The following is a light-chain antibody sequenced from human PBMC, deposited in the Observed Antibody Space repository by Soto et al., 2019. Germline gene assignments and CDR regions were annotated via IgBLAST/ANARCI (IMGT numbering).Light chain of an antibody. CDR2: AAS. J-gene: IGKJ4*01. CDR1: QSVSSGY. Sequence: EIVLTQSPGTLSLSPGERATLSCRASQSVSSGYLAWYQQKPGQAPRLLIYAASTRATGIPDRFSGSASGTDFTLTISRLEPEDFAIYYCHQYASEPLTFGGGTKLEIK. CDR3: HQYASEPLT. V-gene: IGKV3-20*01.